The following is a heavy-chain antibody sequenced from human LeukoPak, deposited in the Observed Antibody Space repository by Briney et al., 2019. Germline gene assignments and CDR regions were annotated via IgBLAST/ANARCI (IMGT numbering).Heavy chain of an antibody. CDR1: GGSISSSSYY. CDR3: ATLPRGRYYDSSGYPPPHDY. CDR2: IYYSGST. J-gene: IGHJ4*02. Sequence: PSETLSLTCTVSGGSISSSSYYWGWIRQPPGKGLEWIGSIYYSGSTYYNPSLKSRVTISVDTSKNQFSLKLSSVTAADTAVYYCATLPRGRYYDSSGYPPPHDYWSQGTLVTVSS. D-gene: IGHD3-22*01. V-gene: IGHV4-39*07.